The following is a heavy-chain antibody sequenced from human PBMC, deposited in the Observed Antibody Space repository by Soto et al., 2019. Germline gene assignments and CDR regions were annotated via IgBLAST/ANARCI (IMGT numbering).Heavy chain of an antibody. J-gene: IGHJ6*02. Sequence: QVQLVQSGAEVKKPGSSVKVSCKASGGTFSSYAISWVRQAPGQGLEWMAGIIPLFGTADYAQKFQGRVTITAAESTSTAYMALSRLRSEDTAVYYGASNYGDYTYYYGMDVWGQGTTVTVSS. CDR1: GGTFSSYA. CDR3: ASNYGDYTYYYGMDV. D-gene: IGHD4-17*01. V-gene: IGHV1-69*12. CDR2: IIPLFGTA.